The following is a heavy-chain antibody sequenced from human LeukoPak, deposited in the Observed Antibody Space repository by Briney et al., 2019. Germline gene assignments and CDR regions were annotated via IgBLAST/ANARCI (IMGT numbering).Heavy chain of an antibody. CDR2: IFGGGST. CDR3: AKSDSSSSRRAFDT. J-gene: IGHJ3*02. V-gene: IGHV3-66*02. D-gene: IGHD6-6*01. CDR1: GYTVSTNF. Sequence: GGSLRLSCAASGYTVSTNFMIWVRQAPGKGLEWVSGIFGGGSTYYADSVEGRFTISRDNSKNTLYLQMLSLRPEDTAVFYCAKSDSSSSRRAFDTWGLGTMVTVSS.